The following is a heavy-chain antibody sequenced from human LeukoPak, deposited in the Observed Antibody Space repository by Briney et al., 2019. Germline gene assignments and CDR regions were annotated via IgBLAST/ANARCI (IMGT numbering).Heavy chain of an antibody. D-gene: IGHD3-22*01. J-gene: IGHJ5*02. CDR2: FDPEDGET. Sequence: GSVKVSCKVSGYTLTELSMHWVRQAPGKGLEWMGGFDPEDGETIYAQKFQGRVTMTEDTSTDTAYMELSSLRSGDTAVYYCARGRYYYDSSGYLDWFDPWGQGTLVTVSS. CDR1: GYTLTELS. CDR3: ARGRYYYDSSGYLDWFDP. V-gene: IGHV1-24*01.